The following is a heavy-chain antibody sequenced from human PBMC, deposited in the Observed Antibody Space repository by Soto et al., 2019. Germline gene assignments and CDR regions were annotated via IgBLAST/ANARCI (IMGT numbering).Heavy chain of an antibody. CDR3: ARVVNRPVRFDL. D-gene: IGHD2-15*01. CDR2: IYYSGST. Sequence: QVQLQESGPGLVKPSQTLSLTCTVSGGSISSGDYYWSWIRQPPGKGLECIGYIYYSGSTYYNPSLKSRVTISVDPSQNQFSLKLSSVTAADTAVYYCARVVNRPVRFDLWGRGTLVTVSS. CDR1: GGSISSGDYY. V-gene: IGHV4-30-4*01. J-gene: IGHJ2*01.